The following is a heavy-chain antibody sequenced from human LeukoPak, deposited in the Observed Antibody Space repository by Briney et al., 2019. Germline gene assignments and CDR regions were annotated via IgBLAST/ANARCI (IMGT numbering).Heavy chain of an antibody. V-gene: IGHV4-59*08. D-gene: IGHD2-2*02. J-gene: IGHJ4*02. CDR2: IYYSGST. CDR3: ARTYQPLLYPDY. Sequence: SETLSLTCTVSGGSISSYYWSWIRQPPGKGLEWIGYIYYSGSTNYNPSLKSRVTISVDTSKNQFSLKLSSVTAADTAVYYCARTYQPLLYPDYWGRGTLVTVSS. CDR1: GGSISSYY.